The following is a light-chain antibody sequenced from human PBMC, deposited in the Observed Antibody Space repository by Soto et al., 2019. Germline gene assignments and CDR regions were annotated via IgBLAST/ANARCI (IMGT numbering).Light chain of an antibody. CDR3: SSYTSSSTPYVV. J-gene: IGLJ2*01. CDR2: EVS. Sequence: QSALTQPASVSGSPGQSITISCTGTSSDVGGYNYVSWYQQHPGKAPKLMIYEVSNWPSGVSNRFSGSKSGNTASLTISGLQAEDEADYYCSSYTSSSTPYVVFGGGTKVTVL. CDR1: SSDVGGYNY. V-gene: IGLV2-14*01.